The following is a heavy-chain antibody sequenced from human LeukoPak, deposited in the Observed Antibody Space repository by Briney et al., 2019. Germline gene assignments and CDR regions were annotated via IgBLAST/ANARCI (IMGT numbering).Heavy chain of an antibody. V-gene: IGHV4-59*01. CDR2: IYYSGST. Sequence: SETLSLTCTVSGGSISNYYWSWIRQPPGKELEWIGYIYYSGSTNYNPSLKSRVTISVDTSKNQFSLKLSSVTAADTAVYYCASGYSYGFDYWGQGTLVTVSS. D-gene: IGHD5-18*01. J-gene: IGHJ4*02. CDR1: GGSISNYY. CDR3: ASGYSYGFDY.